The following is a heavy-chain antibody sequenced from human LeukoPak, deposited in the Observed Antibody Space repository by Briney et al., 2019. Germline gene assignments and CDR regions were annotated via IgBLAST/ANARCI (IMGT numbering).Heavy chain of an antibody. D-gene: IGHD1-26*01. Sequence: GGSLRLSCAASRFTFSSYGMHWVRQAPGKGLEWVAVISYDGSNKYYADSVKGRFTISRDNSKNTLYLQMNSQRAEDTAVYYCAKPYSGSYYASDYWGQGTLVTVSS. CDR3: AKPYSGSYYASDY. V-gene: IGHV3-30*18. CDR2: ISYDGSNK. CDR1: RFTFSSYG. J-gene: IGHJ4*02.